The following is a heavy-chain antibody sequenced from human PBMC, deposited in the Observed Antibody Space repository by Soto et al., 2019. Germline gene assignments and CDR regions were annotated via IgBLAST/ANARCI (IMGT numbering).Heavy chain of an antibody. V-gene: IGHV1-18*01. J-gene: IGHJ4*02. Sequence: ASVKVSCKASGYTFTSYGISWVRQAPGQGLEWMGWISAYNGNTNYAQKLQGRVTMTTDTSTSTAYMELRSLRSDDTAVYYCARAHYGIFTLPHYFDYWAQGTLVTVSS. CDR3: ARAHYGIFTLPHYFDY. CDR1: GYTFTSYG. CDR2: ISAYNGNT. D-gene: IGHD3-9*01.